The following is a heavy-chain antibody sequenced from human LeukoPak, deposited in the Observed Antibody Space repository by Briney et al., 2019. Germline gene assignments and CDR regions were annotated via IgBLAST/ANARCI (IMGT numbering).Heavy chain of an antibody. J-gene: IGHJ4*02. Sequence: ASVKVSRKASGYTFTGYYMHWVRRAPGQGLEWMGRINPNSGGTNYAQKFQGRVTMTRDTSISTAYMELSRLRSDDTAVYYCARLEMATMTVDYWGQGTLVTVSS. CDR1: GYTFTGYY. V-gene: IGHV1-2*06. CDR2: INPNSGGT. D-gene: IGHD5-24*01. CDR3: ARLEMATMTVDY.